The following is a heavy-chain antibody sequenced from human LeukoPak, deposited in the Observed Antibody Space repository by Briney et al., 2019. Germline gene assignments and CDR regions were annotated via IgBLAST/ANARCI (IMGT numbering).Heavy chain of an antibody. Sequence: SETLSLTCTVSGASIISGDYYWSWIRQPPGKGLEWIGNIFYSGSTYYNPSLKSRVTISVDTSKNQFSLKLSSVTAADTAVYYCARESDSDGYYFDYWGQGALVTVSS. CDR2: IFYSGST. CDR1: GASIISGDYY. J-gene: IGHJ4*02. V-gene: IGHV4-30-4*01. CDR3: ARESDSDGYYFDY. D-gene: IGHD3-22*01.